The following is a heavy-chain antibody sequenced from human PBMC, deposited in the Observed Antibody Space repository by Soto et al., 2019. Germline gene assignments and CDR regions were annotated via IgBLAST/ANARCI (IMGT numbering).Heavy chain of an antibody. CDR2: INHSGST. V-gene: IGHV4-34*01. CDR3: ARLGAYYQAMDS. J-gene: IGHJ1*01. D-gene: IGHD3-22*01. Sequence: SETLSLTCAVYGGSFSGYYWTWIRQPPGTGLEWIGEINHSGSTNYNPSLKSRVTISVDTSKNEVSLKLTSVTAADTAVYFCARLGAYYQAMDSWGQGTLVTXSS. CDR1: GGSFSGYY.